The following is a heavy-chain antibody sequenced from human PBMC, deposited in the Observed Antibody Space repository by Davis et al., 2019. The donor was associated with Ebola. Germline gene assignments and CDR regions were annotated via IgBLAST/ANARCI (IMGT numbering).Heavy chain of an antibody. CDR2: IWYDGSNK. J-gene: IGHJ6*02. V-gene: IGHV3-33*01. CDR1: GFTFSSYG. Sequence: GESLKISCAASGFTFSSYGMHWVRQAPGKGLEWVAVIWYDGSNKYYADSVKGRFTISRDNSKNTLYLQMNSLRAEDTAVYYCARDLGEWNAPYYYGMDVWGQGTTVTVSS. CDR3: ARDLGEWNAPYYYGMDV. D-gene: IGHD3-16*01.